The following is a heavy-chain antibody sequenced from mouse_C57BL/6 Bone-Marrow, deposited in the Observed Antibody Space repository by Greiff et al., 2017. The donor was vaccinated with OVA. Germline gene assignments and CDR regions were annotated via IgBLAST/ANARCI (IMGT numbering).Heavy chain of an antibody. V-gene: IGHV5-2*01. CDR2: INSDGGST. D-gene: IGHD2-4*01. CDR1: EYEFPSHD. J-gene: IGHJ2*01. Sequence: EVQLVESGGGLVQPGESLKLSCESNEYEFPSHDMSWVRKTPEKRLELVADINSDGGSTYYPDTMKSRFIISRDNTTKTLYLQMSSLRSEDTALYDCASYYDYDDGGYYFDYWGQGTTLTVSS. CDR3: ASYYDYDDGGYYFDY.